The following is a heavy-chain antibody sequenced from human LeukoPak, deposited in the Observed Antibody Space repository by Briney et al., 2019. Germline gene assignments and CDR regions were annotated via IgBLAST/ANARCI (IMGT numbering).Heavy chain of an antibody. V-gene: IGHV4-59*01. CDR1: GGSISSYY. CDR2: IYYSGST. CDR3: ARYRRDSSGWYEYDY. J-gene: IGHJ4*02. D-gene: IGHD6-19*01. Sequence: SETLSLTCTVSGGSISSYYWSWIRQPPGKGLEWIGYIYYSGSTNYNPSLKSRVTISVDTSKNQFSLKLSSVTAADTAVYYCARYRRDSSGWYEYDYWGQGTLVTVSS.